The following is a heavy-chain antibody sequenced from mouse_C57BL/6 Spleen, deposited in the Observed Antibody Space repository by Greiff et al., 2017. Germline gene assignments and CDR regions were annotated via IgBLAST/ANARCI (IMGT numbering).Heavy chain of an antibody. CDR3: ARRWYWYFDV. CDR1: GYTFTSYW. J-gene: IGHJ1*03. CDR2: IDPSDSYT. V-gene: IGHV1-50*01. D-gene: IGHD1-1*02. Sequence: QVQLQQPGAELVKPGASVKLSCKASGYTFTSYWMQWVKQRPGQGLEWIGEIDPSDSYTNYNQKFKGKATLTVDTSSSTAYMQLSSLTSEDSAVYYCARRWYWYFDVWGTGTTVTVSS.